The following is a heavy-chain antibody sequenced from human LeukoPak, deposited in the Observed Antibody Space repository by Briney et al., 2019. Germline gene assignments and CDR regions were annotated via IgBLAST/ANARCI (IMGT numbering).Heavy chain of an antibody. D-gene: IGHD1-26*01. CDR1: GFTFSDYD. CDR3: ARAPIVGASKGAFDV. J-gene: IGHJ3*01. V-gene: IGHV3-13*01. Sequence: HPGGSLRLSCAASGFTFSDYDMHWVRQETGKGLEWVSAIGTLSDTFYADSVKGRFTISRENAKNSLYLQMNSLRAGDTAVYFCARAPIVGASKGAFDVWGQGTMVTVSS. CDR2: IGTLSDT.